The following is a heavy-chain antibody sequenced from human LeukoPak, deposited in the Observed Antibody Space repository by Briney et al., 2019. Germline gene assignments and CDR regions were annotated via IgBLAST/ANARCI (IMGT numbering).Heavy chain of an antibody. CDR3: AREYTAMVPDYYMDV. CDR1: GYTFTGSY. J-gene: IGHJ6*03. D-gene: IGHD5-18*01. Sequence: ASVKVSCKASGYTFTGSYMHWVRQAPGQGLEWMGWINPNSGGTNYAQKFQGRVTMTRDTSISTAYMELSRLRSDDTAVYYCAREYTAMVPDYYMDVWGKGTTVTISS. CDR2: INPNSGGT. V-gene: IGHV1-2*02.